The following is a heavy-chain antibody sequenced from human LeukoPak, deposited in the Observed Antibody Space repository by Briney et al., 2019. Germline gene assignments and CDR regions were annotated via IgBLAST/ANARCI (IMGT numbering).Heavy chain of an antibody. CDR3: ARGRRPIVVVPDDIHKPLNYFDS. J-gene: IGHJ4*02. CDR1: GYTFTSYG. Sequence: ASVKVSCKASGYTFTSYGISWVRQAPGQGLEWMGWISAYNGNTNYAQKLQGRVTMTTDTSTSTAYMELRSLRSEDTAVYYCARGRRPIVVVPDDIHKPLNYFDSWGQGTLVTVSS. CDR2: ISAYNGNT. V-gene: IGHV1-18*01. D-gene: IGHD2-2*01.